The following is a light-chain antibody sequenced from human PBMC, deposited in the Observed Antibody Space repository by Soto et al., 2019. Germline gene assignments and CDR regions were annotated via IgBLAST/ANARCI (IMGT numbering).Light chain of an antibody. CDR3: QQYSHYLT. J-gene: IGKJ1*01. Sequence: ILMSQSPSSLSASVGDRVTITCRASQDLDKWLAWYQQKPGNAPNLLIYKSSTLREGVPSRFSGCGSGTVYVLTISVQQPDGFGTSYCQQYSHYLTSGQGTMVAIK. CDR1: QDLDKW. CDR2: KSS. V-gene: IGKV1-5*03.